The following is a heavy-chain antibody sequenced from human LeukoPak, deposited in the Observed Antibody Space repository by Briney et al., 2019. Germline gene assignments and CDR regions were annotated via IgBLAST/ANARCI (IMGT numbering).Heavy chain of an antibody. J-gene: IGHJ6*03. CDR3: ARTGTPYGYSYYSYYYMDV. Sequence: ASVKVSCKASGYTFTSYYMHWVRQAPGQGLEWMGIINPSGGSTSYAQKFQGRVTMTRDMSTSTVYMELSSLRAEDTALYYCARTGTPYGYSYYSYYYMDVWGKGTTVTVS. CDR1: GYTFTSYY. V-gene: IGHV1-46*01. CDR2: INPSGGST. D-gene: IGHD5-18*01.